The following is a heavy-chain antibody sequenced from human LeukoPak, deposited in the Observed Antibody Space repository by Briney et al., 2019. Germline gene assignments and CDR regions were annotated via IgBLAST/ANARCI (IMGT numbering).Heavy chain of an antibody. D-gene: IGHD3-22*01. CDR3: AAVYRGYYDSSGYPAG. V-gene: IGHV1-58*02. CDR2: IVVGSGNT. CDR1: GFTFTSSA. J-gene: IGHJ4*02. Sequence: SVKVSCRAPGFTFTSSAMQWVRQARGQRLEWIGWIVVGSGNTNYAQKFQERVTITRDMSTSTAYLELSSLRSEDTAVYYCAAVYRGYYDSSGYPAGWGQGTLVTVSS.